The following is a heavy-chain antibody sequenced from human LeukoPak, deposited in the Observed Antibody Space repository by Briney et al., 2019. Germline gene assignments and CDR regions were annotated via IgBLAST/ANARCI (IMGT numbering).Heavy chain of an antibody. CDR2: ISGSGGST. Sequence: PGGSLRLSCAASGFTFSSYAMSWVRQAPGKGLEWVSAISGSGGSTYYADSVNDRFTISRDNSQNTLYLQMNSLRAEDTAVYYCAKVGSYYYDSSGYYYDYWGQGTLVTVSS. J-gene: IGHJ4*02. V-gene: IGHV3-23*01. CDR3: AKVGSYYYDSSGYYYDY. CDR1: GFTFSSYA. D-gene: IGHD3-22*01.